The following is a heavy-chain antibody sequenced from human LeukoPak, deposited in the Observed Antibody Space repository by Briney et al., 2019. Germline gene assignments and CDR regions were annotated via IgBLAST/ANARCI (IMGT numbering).Heavy chain of an antibody. CDR2: IKQDGSEK. V-gene: IGHV3-7*05. D-gene: IGHD3-22*01. J-gene: IGHJ5*02. CDR1: GFTFSNYW. CDR3: AGDPGWLLAS. Sequence: GGSLRLSCAASGFTFSNYWMGWFRQAPGKGLEWVAIIKQDGSEKYYVDSVKGRFTISRDNAMNSLFLQMNSLRAEDTAVYYCAGDPGWLLASWGQGTLVTVSS.